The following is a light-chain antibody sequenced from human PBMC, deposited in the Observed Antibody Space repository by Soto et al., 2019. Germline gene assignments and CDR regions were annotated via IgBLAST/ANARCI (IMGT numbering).Light chain of an antibody. CDR1: QDISDV. V-gene: IGKV1-33*01. Sequence: DIQMTQSPSALSASVGDRVTITCQASQDISDVLNWYQQHPGKAPKVLIYDASKLQTGVPSRFSGRGSVKDFNFTISSLQHDDSGTYYCQPFYDLPITFGQGTRLEIK. CDR3: QPFYDLPIT. J-gene: IGKJ5*01. CDR2: DAS.